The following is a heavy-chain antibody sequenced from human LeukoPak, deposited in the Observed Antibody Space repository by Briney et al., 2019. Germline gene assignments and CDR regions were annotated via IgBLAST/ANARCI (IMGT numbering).Heavy chain of an antibody. CDR2: INPNSGGT. D-gene: IGHD1-26*01. CDR1: GYTFTGYY. Sequence: ASVKVSCKASGYTFTGYYMHWVRQAPGQGLEWMGWINPNSGGTNYAQKFQGRVTMTRDTSISTAYMELSRLRSDDTAVYYCARGSIVGATFDYFDYRGQGTLVTVSS. J-gene: IGHJ4*02. CDR3: ARGSIVGATFDYFDY. V-gene: IGHV1-2*02.